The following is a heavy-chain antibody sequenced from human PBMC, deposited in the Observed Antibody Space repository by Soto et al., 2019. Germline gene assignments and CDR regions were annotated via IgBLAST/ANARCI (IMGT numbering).Heavy chain of an antibody. Sequence: QVQLVQSGAEVKKPGASVKVSCRASGYTFTGYYMHWVRQAPGQGLEWMGWINPNSGGTNYAQKFQGRFTMPRDTSISTAYMELGRLSSDDTALYYCARAPAVYDYVWGSYRLDSSFDYWGQGPLVTVSS. CDR3: ARAPAVYDYVWGSYRLDSSFDY. CDR2: INPNSGGT. V-gene: IGHV1-2*02. CDR1: GYTFTGYY. D-gene: IGHD3-16*02. J-gene: IGHJ4*02.